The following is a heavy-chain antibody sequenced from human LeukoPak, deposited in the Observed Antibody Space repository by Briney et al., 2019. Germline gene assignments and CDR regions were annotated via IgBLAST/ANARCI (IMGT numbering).Heavy chain of an antibody. V-gene: IGHV1-69*04. D-gene: IGHD4-17*01. J-gene: IGHJ4*02. CDR3: ARINDYGDYGSDY. CDR2: IIPIFGIA. CDR1: GGTFISYA. Sequence: SVKVSCKASGGTFISYAISWVRQAPGQGLEWMGRIIPIFGIANYAQKFQGRVTITADKSTSTAYMEPSSLRSEDTAVYYCARINDYGDYGSDYWGQGTLVTVSS.